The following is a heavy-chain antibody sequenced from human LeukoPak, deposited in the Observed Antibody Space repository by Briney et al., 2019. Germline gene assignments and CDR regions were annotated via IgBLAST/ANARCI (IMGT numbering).Heavy chain of an antibody. J-gene: IGHJ4*02. Sequence: PGGFLRLSCAVSGFSVNSFGMSWVRQAPGKGLERISAISINGETTWYADSVKGRFIISRDNSKNALYLQLSSLRVEDTAVYYCAQGFSSGWYPNWGQGSLVSVSS. V-gene: IGHV3-23*01. CDR1: GFSVNSFG. D-gene: IGHD6-19*01. CDR2: ISINGETT. CDR3: AQGFSSGWYPN.